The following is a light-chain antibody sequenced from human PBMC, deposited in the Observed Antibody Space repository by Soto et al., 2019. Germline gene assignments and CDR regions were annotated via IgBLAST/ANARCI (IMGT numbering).Light chain of an antibody. V-gene: IGKV1-17*01. CDR3: LQHHAFPFS. J-gene: IGKJ3*01. CDR1: QGMNNL. CDR2: AAF. Sequence: DIQMTQSPSSLSASVGDRVTITCRASQGMNNLLGWYQQRPGKAPKRLIYAAFNLEGGVPSRFSGSGSGTEFTLTISSLQPEDFATYYCLQHHAFPFSFGPGTTVDVK.